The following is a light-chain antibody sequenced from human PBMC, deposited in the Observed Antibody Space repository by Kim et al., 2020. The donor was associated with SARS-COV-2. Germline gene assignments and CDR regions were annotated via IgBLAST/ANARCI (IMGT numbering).Light chain of an antibody. CDR3: QQYGSSRGT. CDR1: QSVSSSY. CDR2: GAS. J-gene: IGKJ2*01. V-gene: IGKV3-20*01. Sequence: EIVLTQSPGTLSLSPGERVTLSCRASQSVSSSYLAWYQQKAGQPPRLLIYGASNRATGIPDRFSGSGSGPDFTLTISRLEPEDFVVYYCQQYGSSRGTFGQGTKLEI.